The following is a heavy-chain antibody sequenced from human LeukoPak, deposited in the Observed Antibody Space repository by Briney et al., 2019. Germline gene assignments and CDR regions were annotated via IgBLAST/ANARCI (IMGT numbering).Heavy chain of an antibody. Sequence: GGSLRLSCAASGFTLSTYAMSWVRQAPGKGLEWVSSITTSSSYIYYADSVKGRFTIARDNAKNSLYLQMNSLRAEDTAVYYCARDLGGYSYGSHFDYWGQGTLVTVSS. J-gene: IGHJ4*02. CDR3: ARDLGGYSYGSHFDY. D-gene: IGHD5-18*01. V-gene: IGHV3-21*01. CDR1: GFTLSTYA. CDR2: ITTSSSYI.